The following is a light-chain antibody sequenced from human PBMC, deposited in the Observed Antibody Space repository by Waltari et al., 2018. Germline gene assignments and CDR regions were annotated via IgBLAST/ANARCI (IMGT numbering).Light chain of an antibody. CDR3: QQYFTTPLT. Sequence: DIVMTQSPDSLVVSLGERATINCKTSQNILYTSNNKNYLAWYQQKPGQPPKLHIFWASTRESGVPDRFSGSGSGTDFTLTISGLQAEDVAVYYCQQYFTTPLTFGGGTKVEI. J-gene: IGKJ4*01. V-gene: IGKV4-1*01. CDR1: QNILYTSNNKNY. CDR2: WAS.